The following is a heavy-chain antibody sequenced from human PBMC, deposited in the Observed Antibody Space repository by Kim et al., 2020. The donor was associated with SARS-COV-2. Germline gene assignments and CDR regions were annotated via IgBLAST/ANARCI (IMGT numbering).Heavy chain of an antibody. CDR3: ARGERYCSGGSCPYYYYYYGMDV. V-gene: IGHV1-69*13. CDR1: GGTFSSYA. Sequence: SVKVSCKASGGTFSSYAISWVRQAPGQGLEWMGGIIPIFGTANYAQKFQDRVTITADESTSTAYMELSSLRSEDTAVYYCARGERYCSGGSCPYYYYYYGMDVWGQGTTVTVSS. D-gene: IGHD2-15*01. J-gene: IGHJ6*02. CDR2: IIPIFGTA.